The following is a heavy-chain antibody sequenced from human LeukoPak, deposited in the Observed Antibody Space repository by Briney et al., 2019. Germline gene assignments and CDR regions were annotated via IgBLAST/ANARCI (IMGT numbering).Heavy chain of an antibody. CDR2: ISYDGSNQ. V-gene: IGHV3-30*18. J-gene: IGHJ4*02. CDR1: GFTFSNYG. D-gene: IGHD3-10*01. CDR3: AKDSGYYGSGNYYDFDY. Sequence: GGSLRLSCAASGFTFSNYGMHWVRQAPGKGLEWVAVISYDGSNQYYANSVKGRFTISRDNSKNTLYLQMNSLRTEDTAIYYCAKDSGYYGSGNYYDFDYWGQGTLVTVSS.